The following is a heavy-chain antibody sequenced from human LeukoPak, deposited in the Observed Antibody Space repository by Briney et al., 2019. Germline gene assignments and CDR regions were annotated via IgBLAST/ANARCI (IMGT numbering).Heavy chain of an antibody. Sequence: GGSLRLFCAVSGFTFSSYAMHWVRQAPGKGLEWVAVISFDESNKYYADSVKGRFTISRDNSKNTLYLQMNSLRAEDTAVYYCARGYYDSSGYVLYAFDIWGQGTMVTVSS. V-gene: IGHV3-30*04. CDR1: GFTFSSYA. J-gene: IGHJ3*02. CDR2: ISFDESNK. CDR3: ARGYYDSSGYVLYAFDI. D-gene: IGHD3-22*01.